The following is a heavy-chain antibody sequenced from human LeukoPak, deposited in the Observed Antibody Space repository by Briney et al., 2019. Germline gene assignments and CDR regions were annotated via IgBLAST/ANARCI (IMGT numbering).Heavy chain of an antibody. V-gene: IGHV4-59*01. CDR3: VRDRDLNY. CDR1: GVSISIYY. J-gene: IGHJ4*02. Sequence: SETLSLTCTVSGVSISIYYWSWVRQPPGKGLEWIGYIYNSGSTIYNPSLKSRATISADTSKNQFSLQLSSVTAADTAVYYCVRDRDLNYWGQGTLVTVSS. CDR2: IYNSGST.